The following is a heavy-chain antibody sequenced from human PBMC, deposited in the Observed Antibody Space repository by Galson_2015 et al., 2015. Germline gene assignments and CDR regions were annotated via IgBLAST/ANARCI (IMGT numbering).Heavy chain of an antibody. V-gene: IGHV3-23*01. J-gene: IGHJ4*02. CDR1: GFTFSIYA. CDR2: LSANGGNT. CDR3: AEGRRIAVATTQFDY. D-gene: IGHD6-19*01. Sequence: SLRLSCAASGFTFSIYAMTWVRQTPGKGLEWVSALSANGGNTYYADSVKGRFTISRDNSKNTLFLQMNSLRAEDTAMYYCAEGRRIAVATTQFDYWGQGILVTVSS.